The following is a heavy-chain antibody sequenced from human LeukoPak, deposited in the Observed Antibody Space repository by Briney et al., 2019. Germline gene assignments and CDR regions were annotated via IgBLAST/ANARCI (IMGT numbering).Heavy chain of an antibody. V-gene: IGHV3-33*01. CDR1: GFTFSSYG. Sequence: GGSLRLSCAASGFTFSSYGMHWVRQAPGKGLEWVAVIWYDGSNKYYADSVKGRFTISRDNSKNTLYLQMNSLRAEDTAVYYCVRDPGYGLGVDYGDYWGQGTLVTVSS. J-gene: IGHJ4*02. CDR2: IWYDGSNK. D-gene: IGHD3-10*01. CDR3: VRDPGYGLGVDYGDY.